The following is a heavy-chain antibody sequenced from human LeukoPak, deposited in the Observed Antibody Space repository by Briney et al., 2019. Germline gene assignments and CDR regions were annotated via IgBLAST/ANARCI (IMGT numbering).Heavy chain of an antibody. CDR1: GFTFSSYS. J-gene: IGHJ5*02. CDR3: AREELLWFGELLLWFDP. Sequence: GGSLRLSCAASGFTFSSYSMNWVRQAPGKGLEWVSSISSSSSYIYYADSVKGRFTISRDNAKNSLYLQMNSLRAEDTAVYYCAREELLWFGELLLWFDPWGQGTLVTVSS. V-gene: IGHV3-21*01. D-gene: IGHD3-10*01. CDR2: ISSSSSYI.